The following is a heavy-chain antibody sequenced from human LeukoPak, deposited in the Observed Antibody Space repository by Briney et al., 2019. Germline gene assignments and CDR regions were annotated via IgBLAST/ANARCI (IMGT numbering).Heavy chain of an antibody. CDR2: INPSGGST. Sequence: ASVKVSCKASGYTFTSYYMHWVRQAPGQGLEWMGIINPSGGSTSYAQKFQGRITMTRDTSTSTVYMELSSLRSEDTAVYYCARGLYCSSTSCYVGFDYWGQGTLVTVSS. CDR1: GYTFTSYY. D-gene: IGHD2-2*01. V-gene: IGHV1-46*01. CDR3: ARGLYCSSTSCYVGFDY. J-gene: IGHJ4*02.